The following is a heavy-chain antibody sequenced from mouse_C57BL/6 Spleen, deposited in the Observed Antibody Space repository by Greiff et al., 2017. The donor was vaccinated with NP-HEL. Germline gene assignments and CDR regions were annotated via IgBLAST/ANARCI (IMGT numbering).Heavy chain of an antibody. V-gene: IGHV1-26*01. CDR3: ARRDSSGPYYYAMDY. J-gene: IGHJ4*01. CDR1: GYTFTDYY. D-gene: IGHD3-2*02. Sequence: EVQLQQSGPELVKPGASVKISCKASGYTFTDYYMNWVKQSHGKSLEWIGDINPNNGGTSYNQKFKGKATLTVDKSSSTAYMELRSLTSEDSAVYYCARRDSSGPYYYAMDYWGQGTSVTVSS. CDR2: INPNNGGT.